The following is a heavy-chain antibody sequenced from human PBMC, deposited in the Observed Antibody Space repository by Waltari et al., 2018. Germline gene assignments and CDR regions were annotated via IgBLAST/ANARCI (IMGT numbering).Heavy chain of an antibody. Sequence: QMQPQESGTGLVKPSEPLSLTCTVSVVSLHSHYCSWIRQTPGKGREWIGYIYYSGSTNDNPSLKRRVTISVDTSKNEFSLKLSSVTAADTALYYCARAWRFLGKYFDYWGQGTLVTVSS. D-gene: IGHD3-3*01. CDR2: IYYSGST. CDR3: ARAWRFLGKYFDY. J-gene: IGHJ4*02. CDR1: VVSLHSHY. V-gene: IGHV4-59*11.